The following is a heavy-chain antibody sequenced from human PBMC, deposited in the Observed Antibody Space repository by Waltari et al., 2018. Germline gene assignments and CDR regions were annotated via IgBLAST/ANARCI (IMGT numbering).Heavy chain of an antibody. CDR3: ATDIGASVGTAAFDV. V-gene: IGHV4-39*02. Sequence: QLQLQESGPRLVRPSETLSLICRVSCFSITSNRHYWAWIRQSPGQGLEWIGTVSYSGTTYLSPSLKSRVSVSRDTSKNQVSLILGSVTAADMAVYYCATDIGASVGTAAFDVWGQGTMVTVSS. CDR1: CFSITSNRHY. J-gene: IGHJ3*01. CDR2: VSYSGTT. D-gene: IGHD1-1*01.